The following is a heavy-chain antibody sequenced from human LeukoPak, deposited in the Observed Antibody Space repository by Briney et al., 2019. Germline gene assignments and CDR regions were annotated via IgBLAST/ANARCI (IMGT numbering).Heavy chain of an antibody. J-gene: IGHJ4*02. CDR2: INPSGGST. V-gene: IGHV1-46*01. D-gene: IGHD1-26*01. CDR3: ARAYNIVGTTTRGNDY. Sequence: ASVKVSCKASGYTFTSYSMHWVRQAPGQELEWMGIINPSGGSTTYAQHFQGRVTMTRDMSTSTVYMELSSLRSEDTAVYYCARAYNIVGTTTRGNDYWGQGTLVTVSS. CDR1: GYTFTSYS.